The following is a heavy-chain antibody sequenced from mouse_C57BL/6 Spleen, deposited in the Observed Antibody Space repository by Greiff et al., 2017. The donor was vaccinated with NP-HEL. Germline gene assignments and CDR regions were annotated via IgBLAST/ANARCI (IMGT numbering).Heavy chain of an antibody. CDR2: IYPGDGDT. V-gene: IGHV1-82*01. Sequence: VQLQQSGPELVKPGASVKISCKASGYAFSSSWMNWVKQRPGKGLEWIGRIYPGDGDTNYNGKFKGKATLTADKSSSTAYMQLSSLTSEDSAVYFCARESPGYFDVWGTGTTVTVSS. CDR1: GYAFSSSW. J-gene: IGHJ1*03. CDR3: ARESPGYFDV.